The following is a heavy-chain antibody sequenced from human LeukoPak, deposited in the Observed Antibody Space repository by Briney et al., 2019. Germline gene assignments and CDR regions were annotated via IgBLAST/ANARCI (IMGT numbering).Heavy chain of an antibody. V-gene: IGHV4-59*01. Sequence: SETLSLTCTVSGGSISSYYWSWIRQPPGKGLEWIGYIYYSGSTNYNPSLKSRVPISVDTSKNQFSLKLSSVTAADTAVYYCARDHSSGWPGGAFDIWGQGTMVTVSS. CDR3: ARDHSSGWPGGAFDI. D-gene: IGHD6-19*01. J-gene: IGHJ3*02. CDR1: GGSISSYY. CDR2: IYYSGST.